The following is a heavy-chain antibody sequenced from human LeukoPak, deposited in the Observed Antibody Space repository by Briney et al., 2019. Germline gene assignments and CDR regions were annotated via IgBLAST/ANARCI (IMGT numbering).Heavy chain of an antibody. Sequence: SETLSLTCTVSGGSINSYWSWIRQPAGKGLEWIGRISGSGAITYNPALQSRLSISIDTSKNQFSLKLMSVTAADTAVYYCARDSGTTGEVKFDPWGQGTLVTVSS. D-gene: IGHD3-10*01. J-gene: IGHJ5*02. CDR2: ISGSGAI. CDR1: GGSINSY. V-gene: IGHV4-4*07. CDR3: ARDSGTTGEVKFDP.